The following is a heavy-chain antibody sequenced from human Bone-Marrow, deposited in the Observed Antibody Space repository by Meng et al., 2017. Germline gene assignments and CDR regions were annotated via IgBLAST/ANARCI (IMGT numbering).Heavy chain of an antibody. V-gene: IGHV4-59*01. CDR1: GGSISSYY. CDR2: IYYSGST. D-gene: IGHD6-19*01. CDR3: ASGARAGRNYFDY. Sequence: GSLRLSCTVSGGSISSYYRSWIRQPPGKGLEWIGYIYYSGSTNYNPSLKSRVTISVDTSKNQFSLKLSYVTAADTAVYYCASGARAGRNYFDYWGQGTLVTVSS. J-gene: IGHJ4*02.